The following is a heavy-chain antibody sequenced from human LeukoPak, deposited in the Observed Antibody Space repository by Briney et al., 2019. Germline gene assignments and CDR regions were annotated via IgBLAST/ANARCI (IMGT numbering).Heavy chain of an antibody. D-gene: IGHD6-6*01. J-gene: IGHJ6*02. Sequence: GRSLRLSCAASGFTFSSYAMHWVRQAPGKGLEWVAVISYDGSNKYYADSVKGRFTISRDNSKNTLYLQMNSLRAEDTAVYYCARDRFEQLVLHYYYYGMDVWGQGTTVTVSS. CDR2: ISYDGSNK. CDR3: ARDRFEQLVLHYYYYGMDV. CDR1: GFTFSSYA. V-gene: IGHV3-30-3*01.